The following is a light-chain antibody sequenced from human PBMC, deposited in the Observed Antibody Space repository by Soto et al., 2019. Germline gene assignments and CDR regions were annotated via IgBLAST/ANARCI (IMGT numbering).Light chain of an antibody. CDR1: QSVLYSSNNKNY. V-gene: IGKV4-1*01. CDR3: QQYYNTPLT. CDR2: CAS. J-gene: IGKJ4*01. Sequence: DIVMTQSLDSLAVSLGERATINCKSSQSVLYSSNNKNYLAWYQQKPRQPPKLLINCASTRESGVPDRFSGSGSGTDFTLTISSLQAEDVAVYYCQQYYNTPLTFGGGTKVDIK.